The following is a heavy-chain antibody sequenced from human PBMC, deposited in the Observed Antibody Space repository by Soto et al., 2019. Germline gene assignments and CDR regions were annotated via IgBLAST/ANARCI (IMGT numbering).Heavy chain of an antibody. V-gene: IGHV4-39*01. CDR1: GGSISSNFYY. CDR3: ERQTDDSYTFNAFDI. J-gene: IGHJ3*02. D-gene: IGHD3-16*01. Sequence: PSETLSLTCTVSGGSISSNFYYWGWIRQPPGKGLQWIGNIYYRGSTNYNPSLKSPVTISVDTSKNQFSLKLSSVTAADKAVYYWERQTDDSYTFNAFDIWGQGTMV. CDR2: IYYRGST.